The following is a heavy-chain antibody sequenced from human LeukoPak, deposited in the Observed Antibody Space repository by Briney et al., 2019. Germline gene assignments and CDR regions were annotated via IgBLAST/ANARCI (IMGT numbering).Heavy chain of an antibody. V-gene: IGHV1-2*02. CDR3: ARGGFAGWLRMDY. CDR2: NNPNRWGT. D-gene: IGHD5-12*01. Sequence: VASVTVSCKSSGYTFTPYLMHWVRQAPGQGLEWMGCNNPNRWGTNYGQNLQGRVTITRDTSISTAYMELSWLRSDDTAVYYCARGGFAGWLRMDYWGQGALVTVSS. J-gene: IGHJ4*02. CDR1: GYTFTPYL.